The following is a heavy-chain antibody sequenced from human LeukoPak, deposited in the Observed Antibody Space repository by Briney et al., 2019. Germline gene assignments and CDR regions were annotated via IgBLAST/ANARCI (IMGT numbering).Heavy chain of an antibody. J-gene: IGHJ6*02. D-gene: IGHD2-15*01. CDR2: LIPLFGIT. CDR1: GGTFSNYA. CDR3: ASQFTPLSGMDV. Sequence: SVKVSCKASGGTFSNYAFSGVRQAPGQGLEWVGRLIPLFGITNYAQKFEGRVTITADKSTSTAYMELSSLRSEDTAVYFCASQFTPLSGMDVWGQGTTVTVSS. V-gene: IGHV1-69*04.